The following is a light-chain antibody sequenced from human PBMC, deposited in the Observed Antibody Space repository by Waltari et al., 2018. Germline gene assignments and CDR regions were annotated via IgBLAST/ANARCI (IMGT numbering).Light chain of an antibody. CDR2: GVD. J-gene: IGLJ3*02. CDR1: NSDVGGYDF. V-gene: IGLV2-14*01. Sequence: SALTQSAPVHGSPGQTTTLSCTGTNSDVGGYDFSPCYQHLPGKPPKLLIYGVDQRPSGVSLRFSGSKSANTATLTISGLQPEDEGDYFCSSYTARSTLVFGGGTKLTVL. CDR3: SSYTARSTLV.